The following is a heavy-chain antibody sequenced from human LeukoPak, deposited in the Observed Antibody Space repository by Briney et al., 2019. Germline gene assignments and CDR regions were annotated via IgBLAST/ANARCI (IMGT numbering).Heavy chain of an antibody. D-gene: IGHD5-24*01. CDR1: GFTFSSYG. J-gene: IGHJ6*03. CDR2: ISYDGSNK. V-gene: IGHV3-30*18. CDR3: AKVSGRDGYNSMDV. Sequence: GGSLRLSCAASGFTFSSYGMHWVRQAPGKGLEWVAVISYDGSNKYYADSVKGRFTISRDNSKNTLYLQMNSLRAEDTAVYYCAKVSGRDGYNSMDVWGKGTTVTVSS.